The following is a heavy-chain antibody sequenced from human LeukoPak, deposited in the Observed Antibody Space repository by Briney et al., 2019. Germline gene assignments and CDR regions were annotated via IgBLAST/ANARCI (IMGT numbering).Heavy chain of an antibody. Sequence: SGGSLRLSCAASGFTFSRYSMNWVRQAPGRGLEWVSYIDSSSSPVYYADSVKGRFTISRDNAKNSLYLQMNSLRAEDTAVYYCASRNYYYYYMDVWGKGTTVTVSS. J-gene: IGHJ6*03. CDR1: GFTFSRYS. CDR3: ASRNYYYYYMDV. V-gene: IGHV3-48*01. CDR2: IDSSSSPV.